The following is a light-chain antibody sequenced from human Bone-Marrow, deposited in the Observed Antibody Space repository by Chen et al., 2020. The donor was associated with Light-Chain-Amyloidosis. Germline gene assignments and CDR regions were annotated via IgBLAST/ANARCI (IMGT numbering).Light chain of an antibody. CDR2: RNN. CDR3: AAWDDSLSGHWV. J-gene: IGLJ3*02. CDR1: SSNIGSNY. Sequence: QSVLTQPPSASGTPGQRVTISCSGSSSNIGSNYVYWYQQLPGTAPKLLIYRNNQRPSGVPDRFSGSQSGASASLAISGHRSEDVADYYCAAWDDSLSGHWVFGGGTKLTVL. V-gene: IGLV1-47*01.